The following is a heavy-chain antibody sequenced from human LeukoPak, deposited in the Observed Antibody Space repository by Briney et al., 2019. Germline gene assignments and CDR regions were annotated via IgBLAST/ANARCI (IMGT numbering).Heavy chain of an antibody. CDR3: AKGELGYCSSTSCYFVY. V-gene: IGHV3-23*01. Sequence: GGSLRLSCAASGFTFSSYAMSWVRQAPGKGLEWVSAISGSGGSTYYADSVKGRFTISRDNSKNTLYLQMNSLRAEDTAVYYCAKGELGYCSSTSCYFVYWGQGTLVTVSS. CDR1: GFTFSSYA. J-gene: IGHJ4*02. D-gene: IGHD2-2*01. CDR2: ISGSGGST.